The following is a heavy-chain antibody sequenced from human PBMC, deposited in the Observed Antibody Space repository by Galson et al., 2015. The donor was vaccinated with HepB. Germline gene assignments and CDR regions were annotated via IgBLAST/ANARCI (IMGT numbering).Heavy chain of an antibody. CDR2: ISGSGGNT. Sequence: SLSLSCAASGFTFSSYAMSWVRQAPGEGLEWVSLISGSGGNTYYADSVKGRFTISRANSKNSLYLQLNSLRAEDTAVYYCAVLWAAGSDYWGQGTLVTVSS. V-gene: IGHV3-23*01. CDR1: GFTFSSYA. D-gene: IGHD6-13*01. J-gene: IGHJ4*02. CDR3: AVLWAAGSDY.